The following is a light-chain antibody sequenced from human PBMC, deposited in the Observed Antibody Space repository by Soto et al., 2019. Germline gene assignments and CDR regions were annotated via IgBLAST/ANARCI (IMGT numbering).Light chain of an antibody. CDR1: SSDIGSYNL. CDR2: EGS. J-gene: IGLJ2*01. Sequence: QSALTQPASVSGSPGQSITISCNGTSSDIGSYNLVSWYQQHPGRAPKLMIYEGSKRPSGVSNRFSGSKSGNTASLTISGLQGDDEADYYCCSFAGSGPIFGGGTKLTVL. CDR3: CSFAGSGPI. V-gene: IGLV2-23*01.